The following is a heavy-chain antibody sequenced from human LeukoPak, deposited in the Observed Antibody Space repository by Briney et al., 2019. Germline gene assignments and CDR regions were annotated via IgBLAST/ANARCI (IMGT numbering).Heavy chain of an antibody. V-gene: IGHV3-23*01. Sequence: QPGGSLRLSCAASGFTFSSYGMSWVRQAPGKGLEWVSAISGSGGSTYYADSVKGRFTISRDNSKNTLYLQMNSLRAEDTAVYYCAKDRITMVRGFDWFDPWGQGTLVTVSS. CDR2: ISGSGGST. CDR1: GFTFSSYG. J-gene: IGHJ5*02. CDR3: AKDRITMVRGFDWFDP. D-gene: IGHD3-10*01.